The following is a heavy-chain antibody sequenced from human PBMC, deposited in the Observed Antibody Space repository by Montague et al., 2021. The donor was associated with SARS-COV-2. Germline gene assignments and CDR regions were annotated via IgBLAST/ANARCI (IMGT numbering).Heavy chain of an antibody. J-gene: IGHJ5*02. CDR3: ARGGIRLGFGTLEGFDP. Sequence: SETLSLTCTVSGGSIKSYYWNWIRQTPGKGLEWIGYIFYTGTTDSNPSLKSRVTFPVDTSKNQFSLRLSSVTAADTAIYYCARGGIRLGFGTLEGFDPWGQGTLVTVSS. D-gene: IGHD3-10*01. CDR1: GGSIKSYY. CDR2: IFYTGTT. V-gene: IGHV4-59*01.